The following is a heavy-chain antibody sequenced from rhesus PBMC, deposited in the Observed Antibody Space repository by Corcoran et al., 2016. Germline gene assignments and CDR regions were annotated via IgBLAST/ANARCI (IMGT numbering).Heavy chain of an antibody. Sequence: QVQLQESGPGLVKPSETLSLTCAVSGYSVSSGYYWGWIRQPPGKGLEYIAYLSGSSASTYYKPSLKSRVTISKDTSKNQFSLRLSSVTAADTAVYYCASWAGEYFDYWGQGVLVTVSS. J-gene: IGHJ4*01. V-gene: IGHV4-99*01. CDR1: GYSVSSGYY. CDR3: ASWAGEYFDY. CDR2: LSGSSAST. D-gene: IGHD6-31*01.